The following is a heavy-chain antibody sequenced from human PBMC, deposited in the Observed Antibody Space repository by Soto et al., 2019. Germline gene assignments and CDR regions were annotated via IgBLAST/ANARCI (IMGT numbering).Heavy chain of an antibody. D-gene: IGHD1-7*01. V-gene: IGHV4-39*01. CDR3: ARPGPLNWNYENYFDY. CDR1: GGSISSSSYY. CDR2: IYYSGST. Sequence: SETLSLTCTVSGGSISSSSYYLGWIRQPPGKGLEWIGSIYYSGSTYYNPSLKSRVTISVDTSKNQFSLKLSSVTAADTAVYYCARPGPLNWNYENYFDYWGQGTLVTVSS. J-gene: IGHJ4*02.